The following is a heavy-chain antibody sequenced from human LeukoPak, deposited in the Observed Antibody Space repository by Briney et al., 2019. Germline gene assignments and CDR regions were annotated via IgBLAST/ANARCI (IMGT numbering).Heavy chain of an antibody. CDR1: GGSISSYY. J-gene: IGHJ6*03. V-gene: IGHV4-4*07. Sequence: PSETLSLTCTVSGGSISSYYWSRIRQPAGKGLEWIGRIYTSGSTNYNPSLKSRVTISVDKSKNQFSLKLSSVTAADTAVYYCARALGVGATSPYYYYYMDVWGKGTTVTVSS. D-gene: IGHD1-26*01. CDR2: IYTSGST. CDR3: ARALGVGATSPYYYYYMDV.